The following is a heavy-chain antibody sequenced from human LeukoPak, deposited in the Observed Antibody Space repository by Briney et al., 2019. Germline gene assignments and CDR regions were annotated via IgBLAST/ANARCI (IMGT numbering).Heavy chain of an antibody. Sequence: ASVKVSRKASGYTFTGYYMHWVRQAPGQGLEWMGWINPNSGGTNYAQKFQGRVTMTRDTSISTAYMELSRLRSDDTAVYYCARVMMATIIPSVYFDYWGQGTLVTVSS. CDR1: GYTFTGYY. J-gene: IGHJ4*02. V-gene: IGHV1-2*02. CDR2: INPNSGGT. CDR3: ARVMMATIIPSVYFDY. D-gene: IGHD5-12*01.